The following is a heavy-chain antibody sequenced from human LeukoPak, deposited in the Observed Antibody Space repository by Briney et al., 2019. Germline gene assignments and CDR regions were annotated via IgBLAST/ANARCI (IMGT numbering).Heavy chain of an antibody. D-gene: IGHD1-14*01. CDR3: ARGTLNIPGEHGAFDY. CDR2: ISTSSSYI. CDR1: GFTFSSYS. Sequence: GSLRLSCAASGFTFSSYSMNWVRQAPGKGLEWVSSISTSSSYIHYADSVKGRFTISRDNAKNSLYLQMNSLRAEDTAVYYCARGTLNIPGEHGAFDYWGQGTLVTVSS. V-gene: IGHV3-21*01. J-gene: IGHJ4*02.